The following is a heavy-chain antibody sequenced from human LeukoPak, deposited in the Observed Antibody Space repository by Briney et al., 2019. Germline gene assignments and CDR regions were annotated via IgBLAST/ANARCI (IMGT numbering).Heavy chain of an antibody. CDR3: ARELYCGGDCMYYFDY. J-gene: IGHJ4*02. CDR2: IIPIFGTA. Sequence: APVKVSCKASGGTFSSYAISWVRQAPGQGLEWMGGIIPIFGTANYAQKFQGRVTITTDESTSTAYMELSSLRSEDTAVYYCARELYCGGDCMYYFDYWGQGTLVTVSS. D-gene: IGHD2-21*02. V-gene: IGHV1-69*05. CDR1: GGTFSSYA.